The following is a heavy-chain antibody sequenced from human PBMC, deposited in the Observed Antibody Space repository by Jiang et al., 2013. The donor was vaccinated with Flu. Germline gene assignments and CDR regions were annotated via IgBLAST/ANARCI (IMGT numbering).Heavy chain of an antibody. D-gene: IGHD3-22*01. CDR3: ARETYYYDSSGLYGDWYFDL. J-gene: IGHJ2*01. V-gene: IGHV6-1*01. CDR1: GDSVSSNSAA. Sequence: SQTLSLTCAISGDSVSSNSAAWNWIRQSPSRGLEWLGRTYYRSKWYNDYAVSVKSRITINPDTSKNQFSLQLNSVTPEDTAVYYCARETYYYDSSGLYGDWYFDLWGRGTLVTVSS. CDR2: TYYRSKWYN.